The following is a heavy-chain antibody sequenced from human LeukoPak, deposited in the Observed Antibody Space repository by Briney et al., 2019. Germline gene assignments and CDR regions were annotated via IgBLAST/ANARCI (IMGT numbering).Heavy chain of an antibody. CDR3: AKDMRSSGWRDAFDI. CDR2: ISWNSGSL. V-gene: IGHV3-9*01. J-gene: IGHJ3*02. Sequence: GGSLRLSCAASGFTFDDYAMHWVRQAPGKGLEWVSGISWNSGSLGYSDSVKGRFTISRDNAKNSLYLQMNSLRAEDTALYYCAKDMRSSGWRDAFDIWGQGTMVTVSS. CDR1: GFTFDDYA. D-gene: IGHD6-19*01.